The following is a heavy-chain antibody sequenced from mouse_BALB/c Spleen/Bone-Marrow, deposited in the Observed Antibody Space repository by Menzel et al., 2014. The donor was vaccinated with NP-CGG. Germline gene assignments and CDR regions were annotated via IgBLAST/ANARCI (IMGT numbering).Heavy chain of an antibody. Sequence: ESGPGLVKPSQSLSLTCTVTGYSITSDYAWNWIRQFPGNKLEWMGYISYSGSTSYNPSLKSRISITRDTSKNQYFLQLNSVTTEDTDTYYCARGGARATGWFAYWGQGTLVTVSA. D-gene: IGHD3-1*01. V-gene: IGHV3-2*02. CDR2: ISYSGST. CDR1: GYSITSDYA. J-gene: IGHJ3*01. CDR3: ARGGARATGWFAY.